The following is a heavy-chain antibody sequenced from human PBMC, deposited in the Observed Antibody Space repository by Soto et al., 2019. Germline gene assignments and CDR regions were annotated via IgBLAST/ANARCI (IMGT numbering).Heavy chain of an antibody. CDR2: IYPGDSDT. J-gene: IGHJ6*02. Sequence: ESQTISCKVSGYSFTSYWIGWVSQIPGKGLEWMGIIYPGDSDTRYSPSFQGQVTISADKSISTAYLQWSSLKASDTAMYYCARHVTGSGSPLDVWGQGTTVTVSS. CDR1: GYSFTSYW. D-gene: IGHD3-10*01. V-gene: IGHV5-51*01. CDR3: ARHVTGSGSPLDV.